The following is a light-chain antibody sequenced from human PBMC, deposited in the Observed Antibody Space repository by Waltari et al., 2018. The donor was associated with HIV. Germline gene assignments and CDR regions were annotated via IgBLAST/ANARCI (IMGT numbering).Light chain of an antibody. CDR1: QSLLHSNGYNF. J-gene: IGKJ1*01. V-gene: IGKV2-28*01. CDR3: LQAQQTPWT. Sequence: DIVMSQFPLSLPVTPGEPASMSCNFSQSLLHSNGYNFLDWYFQRPGQSPQLLIYMASYRASGVPDRISGSGSGTNFTLRIGRVATEDVGVYYCLQAQQTPWTFGQGTKVEI. CDR2: MAS.